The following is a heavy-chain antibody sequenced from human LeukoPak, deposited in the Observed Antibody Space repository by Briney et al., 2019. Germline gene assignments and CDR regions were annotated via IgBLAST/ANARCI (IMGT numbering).Heavy chain of an antibody. CDR1: GGSISSYY. CDR2: IYYSGST. V-gene: IGHV4-59*01. D-gene: IGHD1-1*01. J-gene: IGHJ1*01. Sequence: PETLSLTCTVSGGSISSYYWSWIRQPPGKGLEWIGYIYYSGSTNYNPSLKSRVTISVDTSKNQFSLKLSSVTAADTAVYYCARGGWYKGYFQHWGQGTLVTVSS. CDR3: ARGGWYKGYFQH.